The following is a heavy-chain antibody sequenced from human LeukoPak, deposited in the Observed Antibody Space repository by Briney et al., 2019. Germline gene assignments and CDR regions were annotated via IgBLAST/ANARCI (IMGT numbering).Heavy chain of an antibody. CDR2: INTNTGNP. CDR3: ALDYGGTYDAFDI. V-gene: IGHV7-4-1*02. CDR1: GVIFSSYA. Sequence: ASVKVSCKASGVIFSSYAITWVRQAPGQGLEWMGWINTNTGNPTYAQGFTGRFVFSLDTSVSTAYLQISSLKAEDTAVYYCALDYGGTYDAFDIWGQGTMVTVSS. D-gene: IGHD4-23*01. J-gene: IGHJ3*02.